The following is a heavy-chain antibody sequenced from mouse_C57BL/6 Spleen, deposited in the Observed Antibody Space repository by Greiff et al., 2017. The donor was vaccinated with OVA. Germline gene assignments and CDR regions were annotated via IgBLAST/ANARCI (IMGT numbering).Heavy chain of an antibody. CDR2: FHPYNDDT. J-gene: IGHJ2*01. D-gene: IGHD2-4*01. V-gene: IGHV1-47*01. CDR3: ALIYYYYDGNYFDY. Sequence: QVQLQQSGAELVKPGASVKMSCKASGYTFTTYPIEWMKQNHGKSLEWIGNFHPYNDDTKYNEKFKGKATLTVAKSSSTVYLELSRLTSDDSAVYYCALIYYYYDGNYFDYWGQGTTLTVSS. CDR1: GYTFTTYP.